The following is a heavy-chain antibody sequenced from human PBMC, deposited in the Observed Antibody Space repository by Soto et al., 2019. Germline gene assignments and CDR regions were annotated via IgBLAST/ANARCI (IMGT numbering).Heavy chain of an antibody. D-gene: IGHD1-26*01. CDR3: ASPRGSGSYYYYYYGMDV. J-gene: IGHJ6*02. CDR1: GFTFSSYA. CDR2: ISYDGSNK. V-gene: IGHV3-30-3*01. Sequence: QVQLVESGGGVVQPGRSLRLSCAASGFTFSSYAMHWARQAPGKGLEWVAVISYDGSNKYYADSVKGRFTISRDNSKNTLYLQMNSLRAEDTAVYYCASPRGSGSYYYYYYGMDVWGQGTTVTVSS.